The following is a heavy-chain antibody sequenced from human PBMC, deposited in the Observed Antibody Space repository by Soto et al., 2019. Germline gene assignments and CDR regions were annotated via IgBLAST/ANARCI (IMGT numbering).Heavy chain of an antibody. Sequence: GGSLRLSCAASGFTFSSYGMHWVRQAPGKGLEWVAVISYDGSNKYYADSVKGRFTISRDNSKNTLYLQMNSLRAEDTAVYYCAKAVGYDPGDYWGQGTLVTVSS. CDR1: GFTFSSYG. J-gene: IGHJ4*02. CDR2: ISYDGSNK. D-gene: IGHD5-12*01. V-gene: IGHV3-30*18. CDR3: AKAVGYDPGDY.